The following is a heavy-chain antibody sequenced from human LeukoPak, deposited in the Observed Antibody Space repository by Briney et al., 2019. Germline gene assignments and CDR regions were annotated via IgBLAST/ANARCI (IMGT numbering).Heavy chain of an antibody. D-gene: IGHD3-3*01. CDR1: GGSFSGYY. J-gene: IGHJ6*02. CDR3: ARHSPIFGVVKEDYYYYYGMDV. Sequence: PSETLSLTCAVYGGSFSGYYWSWIRQPPGKGLEWIGEINHSGSTNYNPSLKSRVTISVDTSKNQFSLKPSSVTAADTAVYYCARHSPIFGVVKEDYYYYYGMDVWGQGTTVTVSS. V-gene: IGHV4-34*01. CDR2: INHSGST.